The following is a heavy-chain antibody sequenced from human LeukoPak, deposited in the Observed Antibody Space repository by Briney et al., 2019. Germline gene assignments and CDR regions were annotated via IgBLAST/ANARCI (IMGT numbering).Heavy chain of an antibody. J-gene: IGHJ4*02. CDR1: GFTFSSYG. V-gene: IGHV3-30*19. D-gene: IGHD5-18*01. Sequence: GGSLRLSCAASGFTFSSYGMHWVRQAPGKGLEWVAVISYDGSNKYYADSVKGRFTISRDNSKNTLYLQMNSLRAEDTAVYYCARDLRQIQLWFRTTRNGDIDYWGQGTLVTVSS. CDR2: ISYDGSNK. CDR3: ARDLRQIQLWFRTTRNGDIDY.